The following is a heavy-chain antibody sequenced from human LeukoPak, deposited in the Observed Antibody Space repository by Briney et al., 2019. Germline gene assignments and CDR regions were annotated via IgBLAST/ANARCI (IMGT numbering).Heavy chain of an antibody. CDR3: ARGRDPGFYYGMDV. Sequence: GGSLRLSCAASGFTFSSYSMNWVRQAPGKGLEWVSSISSSSSYIYYADSVEGRFTISRDNAKNSLYLQMNSVRAEDTAVYYCARGRDPGFYYGMDVWSQGTTVTVSS. CDR1: GFTFSSYS. J-gene: IGHJ6*02. CDR2: ISSSSSYI. D-gene: IGHD2-21*02. V-gene: IGHV3-21*01.